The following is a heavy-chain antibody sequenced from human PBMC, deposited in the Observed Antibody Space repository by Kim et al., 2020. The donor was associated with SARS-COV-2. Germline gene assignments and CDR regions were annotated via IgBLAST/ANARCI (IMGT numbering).Heavy chain of an antibody. J-gene: IGHJ4*02. CDR3: ARDLALNMGIAAAGMDY. CDR1: GFTFSSYW. D-gene: IGHD6-13*01. CDR2: IKQDGSEK. Sequence: GGSLRLSCAASGFTFSSYWMSWVRQAPGKGLEWVANIKQDGSEKYYVDSVKGRFTISRDNAKNSLYLQMNSLRAEDTAVYYCARDLALNMGIAAAGMDYWGQGTLVTVSS. V-gene: IGHV3-7*03.